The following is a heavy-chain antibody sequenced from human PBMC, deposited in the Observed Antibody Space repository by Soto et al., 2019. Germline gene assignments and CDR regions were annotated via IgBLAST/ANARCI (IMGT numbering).Heavy chain of an antibody. V-gene: IGHV5-51*01. CDR2: IYPGDSDT. CDR3: ARLSSHYDYGMDV. J-gene: IGHJ6*02. CDR1: GYSFTSYW. Sequence: LGESLKISCNGSGYSFTSYWIGWVRQMPGIGLEWMGIIYPGDSDTRYSPSFQGQVTISADKSISTAYLQWSSLKASDTAMYYCARLSSHYDYGMDVWGQGTTVTVSS.